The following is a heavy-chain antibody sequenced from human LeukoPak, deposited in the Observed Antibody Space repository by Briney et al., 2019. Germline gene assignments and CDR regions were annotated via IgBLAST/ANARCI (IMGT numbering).Heavy chain of an antibody. J-gene: IGHJ4*02. CDR3: ANLRGRGAYACSGSGCYSY. CDR2: ISGSGGST. CDR1: GFTFSSYA. Sequence: PGGSLRLSCAASGFTFSSYAMSWVRLAPEKGLEWVSAISGSGGSTYYADSVKGRFTISRDNSKNTLYLQMNSLRAEDTAVYYCANLRGRGAYACSGSGCYSYWGQGTLVTVSS. D-gene: IGHD2-15*01. V-gene: IGHV3-23*01.